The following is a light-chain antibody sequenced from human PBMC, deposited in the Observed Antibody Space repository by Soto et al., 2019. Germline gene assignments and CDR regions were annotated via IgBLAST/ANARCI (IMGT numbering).Light chain of an antibody. CDR3: QQYGGSPRT. V-gene: IGKV3-20*01. J-gene: IGKJ1*01. CDR1: QSINNNY. Sequence: EILLTQSPGTLSLSPGERATLSCRASQSINNNYLAWYQQKRGEAPRLLIYGASSRATGIPDRFSGSGSGTAFTLTISRLEPEDFAVYYCQQYGGSPRTFGQGTKVDIK. CDR2: GAS.